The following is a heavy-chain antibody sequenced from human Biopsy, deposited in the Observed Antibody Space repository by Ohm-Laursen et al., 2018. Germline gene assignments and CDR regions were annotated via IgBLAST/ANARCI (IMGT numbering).Heavy chain of an antibody. J-gene: IGHJ3*02. CDR3: ARPTNARAGGAPFDI. Sequence: SLRLSCAAFGFSFSSYGMHWVRQAPGKGLEWVAVLWYDGTNKYYADSVKGRFTISRDNSKNTLYLQMNSLRAEDTAMYYCARPTNARAGGAPFDIWGQGTMVTVSS. CDR1: GFSFSSYG. D-gene: IGHD1-1*01. CDR2: LWYDGTNK. V-gene: IGHV3-33*01.